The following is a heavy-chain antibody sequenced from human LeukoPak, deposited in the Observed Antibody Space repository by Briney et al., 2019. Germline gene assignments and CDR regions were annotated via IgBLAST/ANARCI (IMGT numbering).Heavy chain of an antibody. CDR3: ARDLKEMATITLPDY. V-gene: IGHV3-21*01. Sequence: GGSLRLSCAASGFTFSSYSMNWVRQAPGKGLEWVSSISSSSSYIYYADSVKGRFTISRDNAKNSLYLQMNSLRAEDTAVYYCARDLKEMATITLPDYWGQGTLVTVSS. D-gene: IGHD5-24*01. J-gene: IGHJ4*02. CDR1: GFTFSSYS. CDR2: ISSSSSYI.